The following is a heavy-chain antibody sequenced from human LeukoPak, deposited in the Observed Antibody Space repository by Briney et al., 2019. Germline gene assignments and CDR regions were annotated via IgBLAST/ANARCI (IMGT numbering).Heavy chain of an antibody. CDR1: GYSISNNYF. CDR2: IYHSGST. J-gene: IGHJ4*02. V-gene: IGHV4-38-2*02. CDR3: ARWTTCGGDCHILDY. D-gene: IGHD2-21*02. Sequence: SETLSLTCTVSGYSISNNYFWGWIRPPPGKGLEWIGYIYHSGSTYYNPSLKSRVAISVDRSKNQFSLKLSSVTAADTAVYYCARWTTCGGDCHILDYWGQGTLVTVSS.